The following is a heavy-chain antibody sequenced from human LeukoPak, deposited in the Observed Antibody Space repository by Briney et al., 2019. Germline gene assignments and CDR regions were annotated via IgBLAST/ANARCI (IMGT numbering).Heavy chain of an antibody. V-gene: IGHV4-59*01. J-gene: IGHJ4*02. Sequence: SETLSLTCTVSGGSISSYYWSWIRQPPGKGLEWIGYIYYSGSTNYNPSLKSRVTISVDTSKNQFSLKLSSVTAADTAVYYCARGPTYYDFWSGYSYFDYWGQGTLVTVSS. CDR1: GGSISSYY. CDR2: IYYSGST. D-gene: IGHD3-3*01. CDR3: ARGPTYYDFWSGYSYFDY.